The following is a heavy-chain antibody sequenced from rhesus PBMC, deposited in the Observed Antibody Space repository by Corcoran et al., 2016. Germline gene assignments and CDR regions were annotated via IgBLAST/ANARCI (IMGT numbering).Heavy chain of an antibody. CDR2: INANNDGT. D-gene: IGHD5-30*01. V-gene: IGHV4-80*01. Sequence: QVQLQESGPGLTKPSEALSLPCAVPGSSFSSYWLRWIRQPPGKGLEWSGEINANNDGTCCNPSLKSRVTISKDASKNQFSLKLTSVTAADTAVYYCARVHVHTVHWGQGVLVTVSS. CDR1: GSSFSSYW. J-gene: IGHJ4*01. CDR3: ARVHVHTVH.